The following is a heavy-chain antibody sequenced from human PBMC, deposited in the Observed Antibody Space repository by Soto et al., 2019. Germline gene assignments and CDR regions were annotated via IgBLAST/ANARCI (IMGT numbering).Heavy chain of an antibody. Sequence: GGSLRLSCAASGFTFSSYAMSWVRQAPGKGLEWVSAISGSGGSTYYADSVKGRFTISRDNSKNTLYLQMNSLRAEDTAVYYCATGSSSSGEYYYGMDVWGQGTTVTVSS. CDR3: ATGSSSSGEYYYGMDV. J-gene: IGHJ6*02. D-gene: IGHD6-6*01. CDR2: ISGSGGST. CDR1: GFTFSSYA. V-gene: IGHV3-23*01.